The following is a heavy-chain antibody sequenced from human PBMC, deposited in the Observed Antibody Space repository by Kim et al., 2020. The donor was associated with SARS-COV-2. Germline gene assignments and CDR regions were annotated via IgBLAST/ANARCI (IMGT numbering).Heavy chain of an antibody. CDR3: AKDRNPGYYSLDY. CDR2: ISYDGSNK. D-gene: IGHD1-26*01. Sequence: GRSLRLSCAASGFTFSNYGMHWVRQAPGKGLEWVAFISYDGSNKYYADSVKGRFTISRDKSKNTLYLQMNSLRAEDTAVYYCAKDRNPGYYSLDYWGQGTLVTVSS. V-gene: IGHV3-30*18. J-gene: IGHJ4*02. CDR1: GFTFSNYG.